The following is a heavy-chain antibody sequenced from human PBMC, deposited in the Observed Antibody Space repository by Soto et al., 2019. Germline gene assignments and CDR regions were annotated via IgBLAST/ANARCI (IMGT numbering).Heavy chain of an antibody. CDR2: INHSGLT. V-gene: IGHV4-59*08. CDR1: GGSITSHY. D-gene: IGHD3-10*01. Sequence: QVQLQESGPGLVKPSETLSLTCSVSGGSITSHYCSWFRQPPGKGLEWMGYINHSGLTSYNPSLKSRVTMSLDTSKNQFSLKVNSVPAADTALYNCARQGFGQLHRLVDVWGPGTTVTVSS. J-gene: IGHJ6*02. CDR3: ARQGFGQLHRLVDV.